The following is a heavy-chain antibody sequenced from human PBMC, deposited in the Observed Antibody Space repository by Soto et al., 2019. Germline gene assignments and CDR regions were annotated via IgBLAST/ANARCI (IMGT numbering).Heavy chain of an antibody. CDR2: IYYSGST. CDR3: ARGRYSSSSGGIDMAV. CDR1: GGSISSYY. V-gene: IGHV4-59*01. J-gene: IGHJ6*03. Sequence: SETLSLTCTVSGGSISSYYWSWIRQPPGKGLEWIGYIYYSGSTNYNPSLKSRVTISVDTSKNQFSLKLSSVTAADTAVYYCARGRYSSSSGGIDMAVWGKGTTVTVSS. D-gene: IGHD6-6*01.